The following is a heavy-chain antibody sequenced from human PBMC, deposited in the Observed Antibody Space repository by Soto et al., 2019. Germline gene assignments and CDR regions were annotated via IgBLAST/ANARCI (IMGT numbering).Heavy chain of an antibody. Sequence: QVQLQESGPGLVKPSETLSLTCAVSGDSVSNDNYYWSWIRQPPGKGLEWIGYIYYSGTTNYNSYLKSRISLSVDMSKNQFSLKLASVNAADTAVYFCSRSQRGRTAFTFDYWGQGALVTVSS. CDR2: IYYSGTT. J-gene: IGHJ4*02. V-gene: IGHV4-61*01. CDR3: SRSQRGRTAFTFDY. D-gene: IGHD3-16*01. CDR1: GDSVSNDNYY.